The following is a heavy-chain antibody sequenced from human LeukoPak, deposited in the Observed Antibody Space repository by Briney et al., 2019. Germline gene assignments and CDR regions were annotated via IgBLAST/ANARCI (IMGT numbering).Heavy chain of an antibody. CDR2: IYYSGST. CDR1: GCSISSSSYY. J-gene: IGHJ4*02. V-gene: IGHV4-39*01. D-gene: IGHD3-10*01. CDR3: ARHGKVLLWFGESPLDY. Sequence: SETLSLTCTVSGCSISSSSYYWGWIRQPPGKGPEWIGSIYYSGSTYYNPSLKSRVTISVDTSKNQFSLKLSSVTAADTAVYYCARHGKVLLWFGESPLDYWGQGTLVTVSS.